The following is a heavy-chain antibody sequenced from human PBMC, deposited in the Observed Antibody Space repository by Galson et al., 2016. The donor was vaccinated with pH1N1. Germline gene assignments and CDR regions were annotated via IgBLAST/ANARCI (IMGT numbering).Heavy chain of an antibody. CDR2: TYYRSKRYN. CDR3: ARDGIAAAGIRRDQYYFDY. V-gene: IGHV6-1*01. CDR1: GDSVYSNSAA. Sequence: CAISGDSVYSNSAAWNWIRQSPSRGLEWLGRTYYRSKRYNDYAVSVNSRITINPDTSKNQFSLQLNSVTPEDTAVYYCARDGIAAAGIRRDQYYFDYWGQGTLVTVSS. D-gene: IGHD6-13*01. J-gene: IGHJ4*02.